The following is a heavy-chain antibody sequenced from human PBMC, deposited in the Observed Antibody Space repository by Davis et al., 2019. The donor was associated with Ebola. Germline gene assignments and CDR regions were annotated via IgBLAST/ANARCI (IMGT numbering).Heavy chain of an antibody. CDR3: ARVPGLRGYFDY. V-gene: IGHV4-34*01. J-gene: IGHJ4*02. CDR2: INHSGST. CDR1: GGSFSGYY. Sequence: MPSETLSLTCAVYGGSFSGYYWSWIRQPPGKGLEWIGEINHSGSTNYNPSLKSRVTISVDTSKNQFSLKLSSVTAADTAVYYCARVPGLRGYFDYWGQGTLVTVSS.